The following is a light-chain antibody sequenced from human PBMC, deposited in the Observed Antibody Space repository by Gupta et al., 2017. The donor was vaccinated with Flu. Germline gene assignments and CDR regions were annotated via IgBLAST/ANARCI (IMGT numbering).Light chain of an antibody. J-gene: IGKJ5*01. CDR1: QSVSSY. CDR3: QQRSSEST. CDR2: DAS. Sequence: EIVLTQSPATLSLSPGERATLSCRASQSVSSYLAWYQQKPGQAPRLLIYDASNRATGIPARFSGSGSGTDFTLTISSLEPEDFAVYYCQQRSSESTFGQETRLEIK. V-gene: IGKV3-11*01.